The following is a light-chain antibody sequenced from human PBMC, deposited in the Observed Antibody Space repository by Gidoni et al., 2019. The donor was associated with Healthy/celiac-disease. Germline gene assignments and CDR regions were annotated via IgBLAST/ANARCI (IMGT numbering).Light chain of an antibody. V-gene: IGLV2-8*01. CDR2: EVS. Sequence: QSALTQPPSASGSPGQSVTISCTGTSSDVGGYNYVSWYQPHPGKAPTLMIYEVSKRPSGVPDRFSGSKSGNTASLTVSGLQAEDEADYYCSSYAGSNNLKVFGTGTKVTVL. CDR1: SSDVGGYNY. CDR3: SSYAGSNNLKV. J-gene: IGLJ1*01.